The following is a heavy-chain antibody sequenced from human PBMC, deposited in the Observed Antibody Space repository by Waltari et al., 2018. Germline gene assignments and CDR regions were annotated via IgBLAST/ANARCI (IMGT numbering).Heavy chain of an antibody. CDR1: GYSFTSYW. D-gene: IGHD6-25*01. J-gene: IGHJ6*03. Sequence: EVQLVQSGAEVKKPGESLKISCKGSGYSFTSYWIGWVRQMPGKGLEWMGVIYPGDSDTRYSPSFQGQVTISADKSISTAYLQWSSLKASDTAMYYCARVAAPGQLVNYYYMDVWGKGTTVTVSS. CDR2: IYPGDSDT. CDR3: ARVAAPGQLVNYYYMDV. V-gene: IGHV5-51*01.